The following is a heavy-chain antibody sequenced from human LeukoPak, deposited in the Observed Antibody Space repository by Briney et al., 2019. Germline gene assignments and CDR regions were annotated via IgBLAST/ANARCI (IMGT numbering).Heavy chain of an antibody. V-gene: IGHV3-21*01. CDR2: ISTYTTYI. CDR1: GFTFSRYS. Sequence: GGSLRLSCAASGFTFSRYSMAWVRQAPGKGLEWVSSISTYTTYIHYADSVKGRFTISRDSATDSLSLQMNSLRADDTAVYYCARSRGYSSSSVGYYFDYWGQGTLVTVSS. J-gene: IGHJ4*02. D-gene: IGHD6-6*01. CDR3: ARSRGYSSSSVGYYFDY.